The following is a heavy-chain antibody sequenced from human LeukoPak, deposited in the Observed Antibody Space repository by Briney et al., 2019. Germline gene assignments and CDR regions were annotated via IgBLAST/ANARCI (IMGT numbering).Heavy chain of an antibody. CDR2: ISSSSSYI. CDR3: ARDSGSYYWDYYYYMDV. CDR1: GFTFSSYS. D-gene: IGHD1-26*01. J-gene: IGHJ6*03. V-gene: IGHV3-21*01. Sequence: GGSLRLSCAASGFTFSSYSMNWVRQAPGKGLEWVSSISSSSSYIYYADSVKGRFTISRDNAKNSLYLQMNSLRAEDTAVYYCARDSGSYYWDYYYYMDVWGKGTTVTIPS.